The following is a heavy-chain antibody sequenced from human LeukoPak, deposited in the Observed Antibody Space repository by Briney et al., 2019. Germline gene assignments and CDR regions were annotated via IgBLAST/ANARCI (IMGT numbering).Heavy chain of an antibody. CDR3: ARREYGSGID. Sequence: GSLRLSCAASGFTFSSYEMNWVRQPPGKGLEWIGNIYYSGSTHYNPSLKSRVTVSVDTSKNQFSLRLSSVTAADTAVYYCARREYGSGIDWGQGTLVIVSS. V-gene: IGHV4-39*01. CDR1: GFTFSSYE. CDR2: IYYSGST. D-gene: IGHD3-10*01. J-gene: IGHJ4*02.